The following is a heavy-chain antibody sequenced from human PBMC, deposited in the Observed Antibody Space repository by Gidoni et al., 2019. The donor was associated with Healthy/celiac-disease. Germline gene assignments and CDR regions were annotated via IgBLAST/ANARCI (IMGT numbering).Heavy chain of an antibody. V-gene: IGHV4-34*01. CDR1: GGSFSGYY. J-gene: IGHJ4*02. CDR3: ARVGGMGTAAGFDY. CDR2: INHSGST. Sequence: QVQLQQWGAGLWKPSETLSLTCAVYGGSFSGYYWSWIRQPPGKGLEWIGEINHSGSTNYNPSLKRRVTISVDTSKNQFSLKQFSVTAADTAVYYCARVGGMGTAAGFDYWGQGTLVTVSS. D-gene: IGHD6-13*01.